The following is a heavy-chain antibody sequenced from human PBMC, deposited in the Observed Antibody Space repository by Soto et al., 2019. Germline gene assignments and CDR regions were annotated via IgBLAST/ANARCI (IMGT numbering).Heavy chain of an antibody. V-gene: IGHV3-21*06. D-gene: IGHD1-26*01. J-gene: IGHJ5*02. CDR3: ARDQGGSYDSWFDP. CDR2: ISSGSAYI. CDR1: FTFSTYS. Sequence: EVQVVESGGGLVKPGGSLRLSCTFTFSTYSMNWVRQAPGKGLEWVASISSGSAYIKYAESVKGRFTISRDNAKNSLHLQMNSLRAEDTAIYHCARDQGGSYDSWFDPWGQGTLVTVSS.